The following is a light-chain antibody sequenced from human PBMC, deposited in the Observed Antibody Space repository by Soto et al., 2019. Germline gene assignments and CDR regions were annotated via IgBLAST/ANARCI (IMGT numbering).Light chain of an antibody. V-gene: IGKV1-17*01. Sequence: DIQMTQSPSSLSAAEGDRVTITCRASQDIRDDLGLYQQKAGKAPKRLIHAASSLQSGVPSRFSGSGSGAEFPLTIRSLQPEDFATYFCPRHSSYSWMIGQETQV. CDR3: PRHSSYSWM. CDR1: QDIRDD. CDR2: AAS. J-gene: IGKJ1*01.